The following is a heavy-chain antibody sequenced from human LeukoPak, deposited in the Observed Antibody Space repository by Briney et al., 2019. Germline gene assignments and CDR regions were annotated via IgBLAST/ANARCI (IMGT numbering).Heavy chain of an antibody. CDR2: IYYSGST. Sequence: SETLSLTCAVSGGPISSSRYHWGWIRQPPGKGLEWIGSIYYSGSTYYNPSLKSRVTISVDTSKNQFSLKLSSVTAADTAVYYCARGDYDFWSGLPGSPSDYWGQGTLVTVSS. V-gene: IGHV4-39*01. J-gene: IGHJ4*02. CDR1: GGPISSSRYH. CDR3: ARGDYDFWSGLPGSPSDY. D-gene: IGHD3-3*01.